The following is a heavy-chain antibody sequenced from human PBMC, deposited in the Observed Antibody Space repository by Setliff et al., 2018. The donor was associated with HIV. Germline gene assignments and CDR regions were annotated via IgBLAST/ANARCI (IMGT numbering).Heavy chain of an antibody. CDR3: VRGVQSPPLYSYYYMDV. J-gene: IGHJ6*03. CDR1: RSTFNSHT. Sequence: SVKVSCKASRSTFNSHTINWVRQAPGQGLDWMGRTIPILGVANYAQRFQGKVTITADKSTSTAYMELTSLRFDDTAMYYCVRGVQSPPLYSYYYMDVWGEGTMVTVSS. D-gene: IGHD3-3*01. CDR2: TIPILGVA. V-gene: IGHV1-69*02.